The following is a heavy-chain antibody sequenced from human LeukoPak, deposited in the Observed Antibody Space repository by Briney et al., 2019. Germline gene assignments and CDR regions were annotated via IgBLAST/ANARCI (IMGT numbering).Heavy chain of an antibody. J-gene: IGHJ4*02. Sequence: SVKVSCKASGYTFTGYYMHWVRQAPGQGLEWMGGIIPIFGTANYAQKFQGRVTITADKSMSTAYMELSSLRSEDTAVYYCARSNYYYDSSGYYYVDWDYWGQGTLVTVSS. CDR1: GYTFTGYY. CDR3: ARSNYYYDSSGYYYVDWDY. V-gene: IGHV1-69*06. D-gene: IGHD3-22*01. CDR2: IIPIFGTA.